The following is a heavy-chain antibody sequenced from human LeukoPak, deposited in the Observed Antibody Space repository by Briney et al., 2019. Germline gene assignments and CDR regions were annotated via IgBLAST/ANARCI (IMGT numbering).Heavy chain of an antibody. CDR2: IKEDGSEK. D-gene: IGHD4-17*01. V-gene: IGHV3-7*01. CDR1: GFTFSNYW. CDR3: ARAIGDYYYYFYMDV. Sequence: PGGSLRLSCVASGFTFSNYWMSWVRQAPGKGLEWVANIKEDGSEKYYVDSVKGRFTISRDNAKNSLYLQMNSLRAEDTAVYYCARAIGDYYYYFYMDVWGKGTTVTISS. J-gene: IGHJ6*03.